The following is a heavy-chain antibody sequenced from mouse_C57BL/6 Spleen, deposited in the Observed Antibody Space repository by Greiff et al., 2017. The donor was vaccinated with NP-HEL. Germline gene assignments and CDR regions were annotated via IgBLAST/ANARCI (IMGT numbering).Heavy chain of an antibody. CDR2: ISYDGSN. CDR1: GYSITSGYY. Sequence: EVKLMESGPGLVKPSQSLSLTCSVTGYSITSGYYWNWIRQFPGNKLEWMGYISYDGSNNYNPSLKNRISITRDTSKNQFFLKLNSVTTEDTATYYCARADYGSSPWFAYWGQGTLVTVSA. V-gene: IGHV3-6*01. D-gene: IGHD1-1*01. J-gene: IGHJ3*01. CDR3: ARADYGSSPWFAY.